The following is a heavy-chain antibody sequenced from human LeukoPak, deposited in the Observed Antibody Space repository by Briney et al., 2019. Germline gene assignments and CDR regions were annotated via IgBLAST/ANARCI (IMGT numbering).Heavy chain of an antibody. Sequence: SETLSLTCTVSGGSISSYYWSWIRQPPGKGLEWIGEINHSGSTNYNPSLKSRVTISVDTSKNQFSLKLSSVTAADTAVYYCARHHLPYGSGSYYIPRFQPFNAFDIWGQGTMVTVSS. CDR1: GGSISSYY. CDR3: ARHHLPYGSGSYYIPRFQPFNAFDI. D-gene: IGHD3-10*01. J-gene: IGHJ3*02. V-gene: IGHV4-34*01. CDR2: INHSGST.